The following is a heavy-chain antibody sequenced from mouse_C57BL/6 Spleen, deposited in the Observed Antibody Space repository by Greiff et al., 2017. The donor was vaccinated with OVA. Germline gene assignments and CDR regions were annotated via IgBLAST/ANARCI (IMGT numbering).Heavy chain of an antibody. D-gene: IGHD1-1*01. CDR1: GFTFSDYY. V-gene: IGHV5-16*01. Sequence: EVQLVESEGGLVQPGSSMKLSCTASGFTFSDYYMAWVRQVPEKGLEWVANINYDGSSTYYLDSLKSRFIISRDNAKNILYLQMSSLKSEDTATYYCARESTTVVESWYFDVWGTGTTVTVSS. J-gene: IGHJ1*03. CDR2: INYDGSST. CDR3: ARESTTVVESWYFDV.